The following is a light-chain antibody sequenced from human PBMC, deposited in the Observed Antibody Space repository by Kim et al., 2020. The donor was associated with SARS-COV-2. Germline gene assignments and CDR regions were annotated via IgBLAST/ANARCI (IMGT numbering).Light chain of an antibody. J-gene: IGKJ4*01. Sequence: VSPEKNATLSSRASQSANSNFAWYQQKPGQAPRLLIYDASTRATDIPTMFSGSGSGTDFTLTISCLQSEDFAVYYCKQYDKWPLTFGGGTKVEIK. V-gene: IGKV3-15*01. CDR3: KQYDKWPLT. CDR1: QSANSN. CDR2: DAS.